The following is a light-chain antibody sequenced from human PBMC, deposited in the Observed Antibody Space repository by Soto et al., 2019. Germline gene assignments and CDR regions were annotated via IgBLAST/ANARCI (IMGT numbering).Light chain of an antibody. J-gene: IGKJ1*01. CDR3: MQATQSSWT. V-gene: IGKV2-24*01. CDR1: QSLVHNDGNTY. Sequence: DLVMTQTPLSSPVTLGQAASISCRSSQSLVHNDGNTYLGWFQQRPGQPPRLLIYNVSDRFSGVPDRFSGSGAGTDFTLTISRVEAEDVGVYYCMQATQSSWTFGQGTKVEI. CDR2: NVS.